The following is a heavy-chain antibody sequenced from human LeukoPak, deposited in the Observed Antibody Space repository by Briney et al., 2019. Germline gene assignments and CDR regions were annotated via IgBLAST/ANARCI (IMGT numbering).Heavy chain of an antibody. CDR2: IYYSGST. Sequence: SETLSLTSTVSGGSISSGGYYWSWIRQHPGKGLEWIGYIYYSGSTYYNPSLKSRVTISVDTSKNQFSLKLSSVTAADTAVYYCASSAGTYDFWSGYYNGWFDPWGQGTLVTVSS. V-gene: IGHV4-31*03. CDR3: ASSAGTYDFWSGYYNGWFDP. CDR1: GGSISSGGYY. J-gene: IGHJ5*02. D-gene: IGHD3-3*01.